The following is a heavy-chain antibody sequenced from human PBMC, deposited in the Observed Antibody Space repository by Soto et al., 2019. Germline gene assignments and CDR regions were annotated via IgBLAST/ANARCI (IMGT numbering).Heavy chain of an antibody. D-gene: IGHD2-15*01. J-gene: IGHJ4*02. V-gene: IGHV3-30*18. CDR2: ISYDGSNK. CDR1: GFTFSSYG. Sequence: QVQLVESGGGVVQPGRSLRLSCAASGFTFSSYGMHWVRQAPGKGLEWVAVISYDGSNKYYADSVKGRFTISRDNSKNTLYLQMNSLRAEDTAVYYCAKFTRYWGQGTLVTVSS. CDR3: AKFTRY.